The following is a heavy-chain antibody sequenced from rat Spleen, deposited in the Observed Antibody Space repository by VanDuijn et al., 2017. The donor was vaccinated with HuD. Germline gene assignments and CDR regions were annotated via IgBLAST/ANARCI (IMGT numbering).Heavy chain of an antibody. V-gene: IGHV5-25*01. Sequence: EVELVESGGGLVQPGRSMKLSCAASGFTFSDYGMAWVRQAPTKGLEWVASISTSGGATYYRDSVKGRVTVSRDNSKSTLYLQMDSLRSEDTATYYCTTGYDGIYYYRYWGQGVMVTVSS. D-gene: IGHD1-12*02. CDR2: ISTSGGAT. CDR3: TTGYDGIYYYRY. CDR1: GFTFSDYG. J-gene: IGHJ2*01.